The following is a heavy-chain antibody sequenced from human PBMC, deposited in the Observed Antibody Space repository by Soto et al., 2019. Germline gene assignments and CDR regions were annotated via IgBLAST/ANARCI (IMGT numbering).Heavy chain of an antibody. CDR2: ISAYNGNT. CDR3: ARDMWSGGALDY. V-gene: IGHV1-18*01. D-gene: IGHD3-16*01. CDR1: GYTFTSYG. J-gene: IGHJ4*02. Sequence: ASVKVSCKASGYTFTSYGISWVRQAPGQGLEWMGWISAYNGNTNYAQKLQGRVTMTTDRSTSTAYMELRSLRSDDTAVYYCARDMWSGGALDYWGQGTLVTVSS.